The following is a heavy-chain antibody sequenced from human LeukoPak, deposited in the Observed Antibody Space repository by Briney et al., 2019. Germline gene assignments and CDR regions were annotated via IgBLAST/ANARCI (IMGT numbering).Heavy chain of an antibody. D-gene: IGHD6-19*01. CDR2: IIPIFGTA. Sequence: SVKVSCKASGGTFSSCAISWVRQAPGQGLEWMGGIIPIFGTANYAQKFQGRVTITTDESTSTAYMELSSLRSEDTAVYYCARDLGWPYSSGWYGFVYWGQGTLVTVSS. CDR1: GGTFSSCA. CDR3: ARDLGWPYSSGWYGFVY. J-gene: IGHJ4*02. V-gene: IGHV1-69*05.